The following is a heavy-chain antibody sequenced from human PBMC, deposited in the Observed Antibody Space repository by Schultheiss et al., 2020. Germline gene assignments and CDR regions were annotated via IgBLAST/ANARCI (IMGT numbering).Heavy chain of an antibody. CDR3: VRYWGLGSFYRYGESGMDV. V-gene: IGHV3-11*04. Sequence: WGSLRLSCAASGFTFSDYYMSWIRQAPGKGLEWVSYISSSGSTIYYADSVKGRFVISRDDSKNTLFLQMNSLRADDTALYYCVRYWGLGSFYRYGESGMDVWGQGTTVTVSS. J-gene: IGHJ6*02. CDR2: ISSSGSTI. D-gene: IGHD3-10*01. CDR1: GFTFSDYY.